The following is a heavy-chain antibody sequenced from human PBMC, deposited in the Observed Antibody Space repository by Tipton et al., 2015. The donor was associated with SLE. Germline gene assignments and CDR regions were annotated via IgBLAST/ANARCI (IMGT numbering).Heavy chain of an antibody. CDR1: GGSISGSSYY. CDR3: AREGGDIFGDAFDI. CDR2: IYYSGNT. J-gene: IGHJ3*02. Sequence: TLSLTCTVSGGSISGSSYYWGWIRQPPGRGLEWIGNIYYSGNTYYTPSLKSRVTMSVDTPKNQFSLKLTSVTAGDTAVYYCAREGGDIFGDAFDIWGRGTMVTVSS. V-gene: IGHV4-39*07. D-gene: IGHD3-3*02.